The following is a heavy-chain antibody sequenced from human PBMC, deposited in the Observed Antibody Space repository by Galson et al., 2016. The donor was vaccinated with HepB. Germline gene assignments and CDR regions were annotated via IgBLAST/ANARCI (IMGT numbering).Heavy chain of an antibody. Sequence: TLSLTCTVSGVSIGAVGNYWSWIRQPAGKGLEWVGHISASGSPQYNPSPKSRVTMSVDTSQNQISLRLTSVTAADTALYYCAREGWQWLVKNSFDGWGVGTMVTVSS. D-gene: IGHD6-19*01. CDR3: AREGWQWLVKNSFDG. V-gene: IGHV4-61*09. CDR1: GVSIGAVGNY. J-gene: IGHJ3*01. CDR2: ISASGSP.